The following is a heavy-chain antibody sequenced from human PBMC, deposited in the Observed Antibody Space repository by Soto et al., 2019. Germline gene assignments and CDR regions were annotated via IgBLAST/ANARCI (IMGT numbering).Heavy chain of an antibody. CDR3: AKDPAVSAGRDWYGYDLRPAYFDY. Sequence: PGGSLRLSCVASGFTFSSYAMSWVRQAPGKGLEWVSAISGSGGSTYYADSVKGRFTISRDNSKNTLYLQMNSLRAEDTAVYYCAKDPAVSAGRDWYGYDLRPAYFDYWGQGTLVTVSS. CDR1: GFTFSSYA. V-gene: IGHV3-23*01. D-gene: IGHD5-12*01. J-gene: IGHJ4*02. CDR2: ISGSGGST.